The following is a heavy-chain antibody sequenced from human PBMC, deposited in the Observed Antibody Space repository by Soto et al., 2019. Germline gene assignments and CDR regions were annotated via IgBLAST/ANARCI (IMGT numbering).Heavy chain of an antibody. CDR3: AREYDFWRDYYYYGMDV. D-gene: IGHD3-3*01. CDR2: ISAYNGNT. CDR1: GYTFTSYG. Sequence: QVQLVQSGAEVKKPGASVKVSCKASGYTFTSYGISWVRQAPGQGLEWMGWISAYNGNTNYAQKLQGRVTMTTDTSTSTAYMGLRSLRSDDTAVYYCAREYDFWRDYYYYGMDVWGQGTTVTVSS. V-gene: IGHV1-18*04. J-gene: IGHJ6*02.